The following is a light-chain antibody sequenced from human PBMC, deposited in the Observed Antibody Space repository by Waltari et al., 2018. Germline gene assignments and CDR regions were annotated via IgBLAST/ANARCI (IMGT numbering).Light chain of an antibody. CDR2: GQE. J-gene: IGLJ3*02. Sequence: SSEVTQDPHVSVALGQTVPITCRGDSFRRYYASWYRQRPGQAPVLVLYGQERPSGIPDRFSGSTSGDTAYLTITGAQAGDEGDYYCLSRDTPSTRVFGGGTRLTV. V-gene: IGLV3-19*01. CDR3: LSRDTPSTRV. CDR1: SFRRYY.